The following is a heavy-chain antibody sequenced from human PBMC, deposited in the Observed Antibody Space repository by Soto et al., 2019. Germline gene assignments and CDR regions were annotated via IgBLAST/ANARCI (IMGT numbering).Heavy chain of an antibody. CDR3: AKDLFPYYYDSSGYPNWFDP. Sequence: GGSLRLSCAASGFTFSSYGMHWVRQAPGKGLEWVAVISYDGSNKYYADSVKGRFTISRDNSKNTLYLQMNSLRAEDTAVYYCAKDLFPYYYDSSGYPNWFDPWGQGTLVTSPQ. CDR1: GFTFSSYG. D-gene: IGHD3-22*01. J-gene: IGHJ5*02. V-gene: IGHV3-30*18. CDR2: ISYDGSNK.